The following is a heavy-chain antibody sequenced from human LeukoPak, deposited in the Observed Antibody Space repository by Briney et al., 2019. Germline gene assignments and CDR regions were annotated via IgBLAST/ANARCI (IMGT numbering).Heavy chain of an antibody. CDR2: IYTSGST. J-gene: IGHJ6*04. D-gene: IGHD4-17*01. CDR1: GGSISSYY. V-gene: IGHV4-4*07. Sequence: SETLSLTCTVSGGSISSYYWSWIRQPAGKGLEWIGRIYTSGSTNYNPSLKSRVTMSVDTSKNQFSLKLSSVTAADTAVYYCARCMSELDYGDYAYYYHMDVWGKGTTVTVSS. CDR3: ARCMSELDYGDYAYYYHMDV.